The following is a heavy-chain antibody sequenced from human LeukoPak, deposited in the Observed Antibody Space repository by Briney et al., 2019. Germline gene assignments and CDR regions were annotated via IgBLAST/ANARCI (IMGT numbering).Heavy chain of an antibody. Sequence: ASVKVSCKASGGTFSSYAISWVRQAPGQGLEWMGGIIPIFGTANYAQKFQGRVTITADESTSTAYMELSSLRSEDTAVYYCARSRSVVVVLMDVWGQGTTVTVSS. CDR1: GGTFSSYA. J-gene: IGHJ6*02. CDR3: ARSRSVVVVLMDV. V-gene: IGHV1-69*13. D-gene: IGHD3-22*01. CDR2: IIPIFGTA.